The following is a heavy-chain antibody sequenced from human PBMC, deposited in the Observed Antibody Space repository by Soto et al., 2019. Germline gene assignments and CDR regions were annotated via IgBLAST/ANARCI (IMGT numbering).Heavy chain of an antibody. CDR1: GFTFTSSA. Sequence: SVKVSCKASGFTFTSSAVQWVRQARGQRLEWIGWIVVGSGNTNYAQKFQGRVTMTRDTSTSTVYMELSSLRSEDTAVYYCARDRLPLDYYDSSGLDYWGQGTLVTVSS. D-gene: IGHD3-22*01. CDR2: IVVGSGNT. J-gene: IGHJ4*02. CDR3: ARDRLPLDYYDSSGLDY. V-gene: IGHV1-58*01.